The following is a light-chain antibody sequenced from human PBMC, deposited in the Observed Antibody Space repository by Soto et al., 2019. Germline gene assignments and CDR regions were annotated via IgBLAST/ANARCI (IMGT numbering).Light chain of an antibody. CDR2: GAS. Sequence: IVLTQSPGTLSLSPGERATLSCRASQSVSSSYLAWYQQKPGQAPRLLLYGASTRATGVPPRFSGGGSGTEFTLTISSLQSEDFAVYYCQQYYSTPLTFGGGTKVDIK. CDR1: QSVSSSY. V-gene: IGKV3-15*01. CDR3: QQYYSTPLT. J-gene: IGKJ4*01.